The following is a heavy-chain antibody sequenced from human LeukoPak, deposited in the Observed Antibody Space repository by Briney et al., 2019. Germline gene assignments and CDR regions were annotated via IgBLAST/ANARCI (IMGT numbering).Heavy chain of an antibody. CDR2: MYYGGST. CDR3: ARVRDPLDY. J-gene: IGHJ4*02. CDR1: GGSISGRGYW. D-gene: IGHD5-24*01. V-gene: IGHV4-31*03. Sequence: SETLSLTCTVAGGSISGRGYWWSWIRQDPVKGLEWIGYMYYGGSTYYNPSLKSRVNISVDTSKNQFSLKLSSVTAADTAVYYCARVRDPLDYWGQGTLVTVSS.